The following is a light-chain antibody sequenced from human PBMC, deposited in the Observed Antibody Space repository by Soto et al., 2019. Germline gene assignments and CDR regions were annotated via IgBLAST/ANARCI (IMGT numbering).Light chain of an antibody. J-gene: IGKJ1*01. CDR2: GAS. CDR1: QSVSSK. CDR3: QQYNNWPPWT. Sequence: EIVMTQSPATLSVSPGERATLSYRASQSVSSKLAWYQQKPGQAPRLLIYGASTRATGIPARFSGSGSGTEFSLTISSLQSEDFAVYYCQQYNNWPPWTFGQGTKVDIK. V-gene: IGKV3-15*01.